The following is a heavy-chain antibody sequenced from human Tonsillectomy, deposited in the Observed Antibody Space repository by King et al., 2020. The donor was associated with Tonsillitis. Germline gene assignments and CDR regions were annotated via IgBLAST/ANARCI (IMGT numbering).Heavy chain of an antibody. D-gene: IGHD6-13*01. Sequence: VQLVESGGGLVKPGGSLRLSCVASGFTFSDYYMSWIRQAPGKGLEWVSYIGTSSSYTNYGDSLKGRFTISRDNAKNSLYLHMNSLRAEDTAVYYCARVKAAAGTWFDYWGQGTLVTVSS. CDR3: ARVKAAAGTWFDY. V-gene: IGHV3-11*06. CDR2: IGTSSSYT. CDR1: GFTFSDYY. J-gene: IGHJ4*02.